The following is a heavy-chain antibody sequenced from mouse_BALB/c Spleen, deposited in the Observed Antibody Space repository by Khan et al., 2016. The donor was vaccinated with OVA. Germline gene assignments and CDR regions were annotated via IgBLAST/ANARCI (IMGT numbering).Heavy chain of an antibody. V-gene: IGHV9-4*02. CDR2: INTHSGVP. CDR1: GYTFTTAG. CDR3: ARGESAYYRSGGGAMAY. D-gene: IGHD2-12*01. J-gene: IGHJ4*01. Sequence: QIQLVQSGPELKKPGETVRISCKASGYTFTTAGIQWVQKMPGKGLKWIGWINTHSGVPKYEEDFKGRFAFSLEISVNTAYLQITNLKNEDTATYFCARGESAYYRSGGGAMAYWGQGTSVTVSS.